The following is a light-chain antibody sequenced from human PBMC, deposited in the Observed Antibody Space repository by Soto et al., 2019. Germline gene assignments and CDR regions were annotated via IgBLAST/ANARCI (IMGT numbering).Light chain of an antibody. V-gene: IGLV2-14*01. CDR2: DVT. CDR3: SSYTSSNSNV. Sequence: QSVLTQPASVSWSLGQSITISCTGTSSDVGGSNYVSWYQQFPGKAPKLMISDVTNRPSGVSNRFSGSKSGNTASLTISGLQAEDEADYYCSSYTSSNSNVFGTGTKVTVL. CDR1: SSDVGGSNY. J-gene: IGLJ1*01.